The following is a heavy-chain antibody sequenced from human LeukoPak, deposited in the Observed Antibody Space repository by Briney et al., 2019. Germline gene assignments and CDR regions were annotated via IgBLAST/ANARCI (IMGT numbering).Heavy chain of an antibody. J-gene: IGHJ4*02. V-gene: IGHV4-4*02. CDR1: GGSISSSNW. D-gene: IGHD2-15*01. Sequence: SETLSLTCAVSGGSISSSNWWSWVRQPPGKGLEWIGEIYHSGSTNYNPSLKSRVTISVDKSKNQFSLKLTSVTAADTAVYYCARVSDEQVAPRFDYWGQGTLVTVSS. CDR2: IYHSGST. CDR3: ARVSDEQVAPRFDY.